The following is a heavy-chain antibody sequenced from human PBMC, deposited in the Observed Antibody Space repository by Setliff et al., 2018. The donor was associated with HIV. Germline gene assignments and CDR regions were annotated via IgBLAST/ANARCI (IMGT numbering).Heavy chain of an antibody. Sequence: ASVKVSCKASGYIFKNYGITWVRQAPGQGLEWMGWMSTSDDNTHYAQKIQGRVTMAKDTFMSTAYMELRSLRSDDTAVYYCARDSSFNMDVWGKGTTVTVSS. J-gene: IGHJ6*03. CDR3: ARDSSFNMDV. V-gene: IGHV1-18*01. CDR2: MSTSDDNT. CDR1: GYIFKNYG.